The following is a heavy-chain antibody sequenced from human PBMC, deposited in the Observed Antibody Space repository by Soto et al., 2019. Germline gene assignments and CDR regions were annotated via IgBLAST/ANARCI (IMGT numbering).Heavy chain of an antibody. CDR2: XXQDGSEK. CDR1: GXXXXXXX. CDR3: ARDPRDYDFWSGIKGGWFDP. D-gene: IGHD3-3*01. J-gene: IGHJ5*02. Sequence: EVQLVESGGGXXXXXXXXXXSCAAXGXXXXXXXXXWVRXAXXKXXXXVXNXXQDGSEKNYVDSVKGRFTISRDNAKNSLYLQMNSLRAEDTAVYYCARDPRDYDFWSGIKGGWFDPWGQGTLVTVSS. V-gene: IGHV3-7*03.